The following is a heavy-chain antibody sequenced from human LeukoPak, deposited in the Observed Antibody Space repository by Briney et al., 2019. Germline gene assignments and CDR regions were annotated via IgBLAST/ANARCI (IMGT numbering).Heavy chain of an antibody. CDR2: ISYDGSNK. D-gene: IGHD1-26*01. CDR1: GFTFSSYA. CDR3: ARDGTESNAFDI. Sequence: GGSLRLSCAASGFTFSSYAMHWVRQAPGKGLEWVAVISYDGSNKYYADSVKGRLTISRDNSKNTLYLQMNSLRAEDTAVYYCARDGTESNAFDIWGQGTMVTVSS. V-gene: IGHV3-30*04. J-gene: IGHJ3*02.